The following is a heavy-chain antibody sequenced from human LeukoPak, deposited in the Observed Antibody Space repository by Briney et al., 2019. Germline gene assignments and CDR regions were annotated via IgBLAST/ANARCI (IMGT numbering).Heavy chain of an antibody. J-gene: IGHJ3*02. V-gene: IGHV3-30-3*01. CDR2: ISYDGSNK. CDR3: ARDQAPLYYGSGGHAFDI. D-gene: IGHD3-10*01. CDR1: GFTFSSYA. Sequence: GGSLRLSCAASGFTFSSYAMHWVRQAPGKGLEWVAVISYDGSNKYYADSVKGRFTISRDNSKNTLYLQMNSLRAEDTAVYYCARDQAPLYYGSGGHAFDIWGQGTMVTVSS.